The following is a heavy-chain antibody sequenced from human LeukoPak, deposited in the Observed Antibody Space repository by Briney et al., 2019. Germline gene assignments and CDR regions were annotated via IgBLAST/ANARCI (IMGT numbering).Heavy chain of an antibody. Sequence: GESLKISCKGSGYSFTSYWIGWVRQMPGKGLEWMGIIYPGDSDIRYSPSFQGQVTIPADKSITTAYLQWSSLKASDTAMYYCARHEPGVARDAFDIWGQGTMVTVSS. D-gene: IGHD1-14*01. CDR1: GYSFTSYW. V-gene: IGHV5-51*01. CDR2: IYPGDSDI. CDR3: ARHEPGVARDAFDI. J-gene: IGHJ3*02.